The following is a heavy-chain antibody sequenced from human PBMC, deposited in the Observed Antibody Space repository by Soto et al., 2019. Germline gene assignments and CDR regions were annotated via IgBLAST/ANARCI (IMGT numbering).Heavy chain of an antibody. V-gene: IGHV3-7*01. J-gene: IGHJ6*03. CDR3: ARADGHYDILTGYYYYYYMDV. D-gene: IGHD3-9*01. CDR2: IKQDGSEK. Sequence: PGGSLSLSCAASGFTFSSYWMSWVRQAPGKGLEWVANIKQDGSEKYYVDSVKGRFTISRDNAKNSLYLQMNSLRAEDTAVYYCARADGHYDILTGYYYYYYMDVWGKGTTVTVSS. CDR1: GFTFSSYW.